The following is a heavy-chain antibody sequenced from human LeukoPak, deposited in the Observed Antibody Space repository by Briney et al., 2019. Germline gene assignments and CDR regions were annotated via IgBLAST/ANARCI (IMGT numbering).Heavy chain of an antibody. D-gene: IGHD3-10*01. Sequence: SVKVSCKASGGTFSSYAISWVRQAPGQGLEWMGGIIPIFGTANYAQKFQGRVTITADESTGTAYMELSSLRSEDTAVYYCARITIGDRGVRDYYGMDVWGQGTTVTVSS. CDR3: ARITIGDRGVRDYYGMDV. J-gene: IGHJ6*02. CDR2: IIPIFGTA. CDR1: GGTFSSYA. V-gene: IGHV1-69*13.